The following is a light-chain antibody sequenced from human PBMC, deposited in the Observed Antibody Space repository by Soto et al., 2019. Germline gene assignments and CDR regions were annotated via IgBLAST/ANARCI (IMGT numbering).Light chain of an antibody. CDR3: SSYVGNNNVE. J-gene: IGLJ2*01. V-gene: IGLV2-8*01. CDR1: SSDVGTYNS. CDR2: EVT. Sequence: QSALTQPPSASGSPGQSVTISCTGASSDVGTYNSVSWYQQHPSKAPKLVIYEVTKRPSGVPDRFSGSKSGNTASLTVSGLQAEDAAHYYCSSYVGNNNVEFGGGTKLTVL.